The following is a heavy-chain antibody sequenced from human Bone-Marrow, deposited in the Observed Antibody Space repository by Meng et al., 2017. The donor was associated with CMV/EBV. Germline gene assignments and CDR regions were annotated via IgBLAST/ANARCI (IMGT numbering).Heavy chain of an antibody. CDR2: IIPIFGTA. Sequence: SVKVSCKASGGTFSSYAISWVRQAPGQGLEWMGGIIPIFGTANYAQKFQGRVTITTDESTSTAYMELSSLRSEDTAVYYCARVNNWNYDRFYYYYGMDVWGQGTTVTV. D-gene: IGHD1-7*01. CDR1: GGTFSSYA. CDR3: ARVNNWNYDRFYYYYGMDV. J-gene: IGHJ6*02. V-gene: IGHV1-69*05.